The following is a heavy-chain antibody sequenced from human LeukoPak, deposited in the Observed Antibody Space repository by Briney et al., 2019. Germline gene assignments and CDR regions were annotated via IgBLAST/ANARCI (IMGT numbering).Heavy chain of an antibody. V-gene: IGHV3-23*01. D-gene: IGHD3-16*01. Sequence: PGGSLRLSCAASGFTFSSYAMNWVRQAPGKGLEWVSAISGSGDSTYYVDSVKGRFTTSRDNSNNRLYLQMNSLRAEDTAVYYCAKRGDGGGGSDIWGQGTMVTVSS. J-gene: IGHJ3*02. CDR2: ISGSGDST. CDR3: AKRGDGGGGSDI. CDR1: GFTFSSYA.